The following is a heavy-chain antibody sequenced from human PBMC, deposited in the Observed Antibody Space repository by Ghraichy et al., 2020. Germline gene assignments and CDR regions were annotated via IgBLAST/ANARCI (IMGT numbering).Heavy chain of an antibody. CDR3: AREGGGYCSGGSCYPDY. Sequence: GSLRLSCAASGFTFSSYGMHWVRQAPGKGLEWVAVIWYDGSNKYYADSVKGRFTISRDNSKNTLYLQMNSLRAEDTAVYYCAREGGGYCSGGSCYPDYWGQGTLVTVSS. CDR1: GFTFSSYG. V-gene: IGHV3-33*01. CDR2: IWYDGSNK. J-gene: IGHJ4*02. D-gene: IGHD2-15*01.